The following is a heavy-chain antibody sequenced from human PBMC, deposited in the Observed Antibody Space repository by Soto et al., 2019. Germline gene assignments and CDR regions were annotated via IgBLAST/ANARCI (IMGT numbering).Heavy chain of an antibody. D-gene: IGHD3-22*01. Sequence: SETLSLTCTVSGDSISTFYWGWMRQSPGKELEWIGYVYYTGSTNYNPSLKGRVTISVDRSKNQFSLKLTSANAADTAVYYCARGRTVRNYADDSSDYFYFFDYWGRGTQVTVS. CDR1: GDSISTFY. J-gene: IGHJ4*02. V-gene: IGHV4-59*01. CDR2: VYYTGST. CDR3: ARGRTVRNYADDSSDYFYFFDY.